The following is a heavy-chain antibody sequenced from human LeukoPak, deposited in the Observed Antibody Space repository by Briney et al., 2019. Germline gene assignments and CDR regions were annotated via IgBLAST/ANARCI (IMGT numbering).Heavy chain of an antibody. V-gene: IGHV1-69*05. Sequence: GSSVKVSCEASGGTFSSYAISWVRQAPGQGLEWMGRIIPIFGTANYAQKFQGRVTITTDESTSTAYMELSSLRSEDTAVYYCALYCSSTSCPYYFDYWGQGTLVTVSS. CDR2: IIPIFGTA. CDR1: GGTFSSYA. CDR3: ALYCSSTSCPYYFDY. J-gene: IGHJ4*02. D-gene: IGHD2-2*01.